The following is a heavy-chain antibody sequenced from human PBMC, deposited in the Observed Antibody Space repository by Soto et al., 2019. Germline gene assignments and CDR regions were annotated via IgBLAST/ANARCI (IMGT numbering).Heavy chain of an antibody. J-gene: IGHJ4*02. CDR3: ARDFEYCTNGVCYSY. CDR2: IYHSGST. CDR1: GGSISSSNW. Sequence: SETLSLTCAVSGGSISSSNWWSWVRQPPGKGLEWIGEIYHSGSTNYNPSLKSRVTIPVDKSKNQFSLKLSSVTAADTAVYYCARDFEYCTNGVCYSYWGQGTLVTVS. D-gene: IGHD2-8*01. V-gene: IGHV4-4*02.